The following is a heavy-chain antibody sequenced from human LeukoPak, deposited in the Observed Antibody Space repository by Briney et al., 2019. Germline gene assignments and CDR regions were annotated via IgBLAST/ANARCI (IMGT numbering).Heavy chain of an antibody. D-gene: IGHD5-24*01. J-gene: IGHJ4*02. Sequence: ASVKVSCKASGYTFTSYDVNWVRQATGQGLEWMGWMNPNSGNTGYAQKFQGRVTITRNTSISTAYMELSSLRPEDTAVHYCAGGQRWLQQGPTRSFDYWGQGTLVTVSS. CDR2: MNPNSGNT. V-gene: IGHV1-8*03. CDR3: AGGQRWLQQGPTRSFDY. CDR1: GYTFTSYD.